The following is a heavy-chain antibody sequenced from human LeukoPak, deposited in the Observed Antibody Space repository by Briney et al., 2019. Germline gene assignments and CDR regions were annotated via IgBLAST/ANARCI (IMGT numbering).Heavy chain of an antibody. CDR2: ISYDGSNK. D-gene: IGHD6-13*01. V-gene: IGHV3-30*18. J-gene: IGHJ4*02. Sequence: PGGSLRLSCAASGFTFSSYSMHWVRQAPGKGLEWVAVISYDGSNKYYADSVKGRFTISRDNSKNTLYLQMNSLRAEDTAVYYCAKVAAAGKYFDYWGQGTLVTVSS. CDR3: AKVAAAGKYFDY. CDR1: GFTFSSYS.